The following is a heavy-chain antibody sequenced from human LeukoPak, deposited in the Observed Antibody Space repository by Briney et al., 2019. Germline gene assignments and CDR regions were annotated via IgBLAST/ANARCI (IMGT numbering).Heavy chain of an antibody. CDR2: IKNDGSAA. CDR3: AKSDWFGP. Sequence: PGGSLRLSCATSGFTFSNYWMSWLRQAPGKGLVWVSRIKNDGSAATYADSVKGRFTISRDNARNTLYLQMNSLRVDDTAVYYCAKSDWFGPWGRGTLVTVSS. V-gene: IGHV3-74*01. CDR1: GFTFSNYW. J-gene: IGHJ5*02.